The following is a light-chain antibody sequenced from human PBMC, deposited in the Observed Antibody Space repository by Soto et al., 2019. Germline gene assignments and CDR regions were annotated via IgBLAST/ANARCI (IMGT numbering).Light chain of an antibody. Sequence: DIQMTQSPSSLSESAGDRVTITCRASQGINTYLNWYQRKPGKAPKLLIYAASNLQSGVPSTFSGSGSETDFTLTISILQPEDFATYSCQQSYTTTWTFGQGTKVEIK. CDR3: QQSYTTTWT. CDR2: AAS. CDR1: QGINTY. J-gene: IGKJ1*01. V-gene: IGKV1-39*01.